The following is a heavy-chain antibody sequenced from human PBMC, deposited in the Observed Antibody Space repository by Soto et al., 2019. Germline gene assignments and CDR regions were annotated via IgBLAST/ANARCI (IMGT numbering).Heavy chain of an antibody. V-gene: IGHV1-69*13. D-gene: IGHD5-12*01. Sequence: SVKVSCKASGGTFSSYAISWVRQAPGQGLEWMGGIIPIFGTANYAQKFQGRVTITADGSTSTAYMELSSLRSEDTAVYYCARSTTRWLQLGFDYWGQGTLVTVSS. J-gene: IGHJ4*02. CDR1: GGTFSSYA. CDR3: ARSTTRWLQLGFDY. CDR2: IIPIFGTA.